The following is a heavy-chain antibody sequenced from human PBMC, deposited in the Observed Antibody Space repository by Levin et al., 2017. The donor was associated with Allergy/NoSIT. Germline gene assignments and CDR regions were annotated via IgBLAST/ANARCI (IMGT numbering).Heavy chain of an antibody. J-gene: IGHJ4*02. CDR3: ARPGDKSVFDY. D-gene: IGHD2-21*01. Sequence: PSETLSLSCNVSGGSMRSSSYYWGWIRQPPGKGLQWIGIIYYSGTTYYNPSLESRVTMSVDTSKDQFSLSLRSVTAADTAVYYCARPGDKSVFDYWGQGILVTVAS. CDR2: IYYSGTT. V-gene: IGHV4-39*01. CDR1: GGSMRSSSYY.